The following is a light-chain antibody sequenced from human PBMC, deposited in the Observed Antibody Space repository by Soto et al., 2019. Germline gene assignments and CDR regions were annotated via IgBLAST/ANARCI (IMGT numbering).Light chain of an antibody. CDR1: QGIRSD. Sequence: IQVTQSPSSLSASVGDRVTISCRASQGIRSDLAWYQQKPGEVPKLLIYGASRLASGVPSRFSGSGFGTDFTLTISSLQPEDFATYYCLQDYSFPWAFGQGTKVE. CDR2: GAS. J-gene: IGKJ1*01. V-gene: IGKV1-6*01. CDR3: LQDYSFPWA.